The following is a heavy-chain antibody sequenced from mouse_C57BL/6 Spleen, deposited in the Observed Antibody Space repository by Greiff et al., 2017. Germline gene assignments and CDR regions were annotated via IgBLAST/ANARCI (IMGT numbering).Heavy chain of an antibody. D-gene: IGHD2-5*01. CDR1: GFNIKNNY. Sequence: EVQLQQSVAELVRPGASVKLSCTASGFNIKNNYMHWVKQRPEQGLEWIGRIDPANGNTKYAPKFQGKATITADTSSNTAYLQLSSLTSEDTAIYYGARVAYYSNPHAMDYWGQGTSVTVSS. V-gene: IGHV14-3*01. J-gene: IGHJ4*01. CDR3: ARVAYYSNPHAMDY. CDR2: IDPANGNT.